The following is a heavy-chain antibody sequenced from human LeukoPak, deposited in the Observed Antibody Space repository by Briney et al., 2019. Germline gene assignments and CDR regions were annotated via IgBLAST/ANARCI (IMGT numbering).Heavy chain of an antibody. CDR3: ARASYGGNSRPFDY. Sequence: GGPLRLSCAASGFTFSSYWMHWVRQAPGKGLVWVSRINSDGSSTSYADSVKGRFTISRDNAKDTLYLQMNSLRAEDTAVYYCARASYGGNSRPFDYWGQGTLVTVSS. D-gene: IGHD4-23*01. J-gene: IGHJ4*02. CDR2: INSDGSST. CDR1: GFTFSSYW. V-gene: IGHV3-74*01.